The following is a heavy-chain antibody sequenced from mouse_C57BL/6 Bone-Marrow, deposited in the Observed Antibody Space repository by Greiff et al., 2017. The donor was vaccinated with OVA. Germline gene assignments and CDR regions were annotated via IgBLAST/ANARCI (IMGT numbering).Heavy chain of an antibody. D-gene: IGHD1-1*01. CDR2: ISRGGSYT. J-gene: IGHJ3*01. CDR1: GFTFSSYG. V-gene: IGHV5-6*01. Sequence: EVKVVESGGDLVKPGGSLKLSCAASGFTFSSYGMSWVRQTPDKRLEWVAIISRGGSYTYYPDSVKGRFTISRDNAKNTLYLQRSSLKSEDTAMYYCARQEYYGPFAYWGQGTLVTVSA. CDR3: ARQEYYGPFAY.